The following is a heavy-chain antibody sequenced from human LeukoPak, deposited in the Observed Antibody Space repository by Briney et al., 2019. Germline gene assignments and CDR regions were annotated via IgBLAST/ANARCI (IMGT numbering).Heavy chain of an antibody. V-gene: IGHV4-39*01. Sequence: SETLSLTCTVSDGSISSFSYYWAWIPQPPGKGLQWISSVYYSGSTYYNPSLESRVTLSVQTYKNQFSLQLRSVTDTDTAGYYCARHEKGGAATGYWYFDLWGRGTLITVSS. CDR2: VYYSGST. CDR3: ARHEKGGAATGYWYFDL. CDR1: DGSISSFSYY. D-gene: IGHD6-13*01. J-gene: IGHJ2*01.